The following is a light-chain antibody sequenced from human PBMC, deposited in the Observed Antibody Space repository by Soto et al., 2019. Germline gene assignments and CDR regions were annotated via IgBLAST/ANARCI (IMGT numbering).Light chain of an antibody. Sequence: EIVLTQSPVTLSLSPGERATLSCRASQSVSNYLAWYQQKPGQPPRLLIYDATNSASGIPARFSATGSGTDFVLTISSLDPEDFAVYFCQHRSTLPFTFGGGTRVEI. V-gene: IGKV3-11*01. CDR2: DAT. CDR1: QSVSNY. J-gene: IGKJ4*01. CDR3: QHRSTLPFT.